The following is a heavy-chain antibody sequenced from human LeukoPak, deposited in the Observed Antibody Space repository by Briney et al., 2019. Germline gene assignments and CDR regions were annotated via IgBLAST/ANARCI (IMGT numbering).Heavy chain of an antibody. V-gene: IGHV4-59*01. CDR3: ARIGAAGTRYYFDY. CDR1: GGSINNYY. Sequence: SETLSLTCTVSGGSINNYYWSWIRQPPGKGLEWIGSIYHSGSTYYNPSLKSRVTISVDTSKNQFSLELTSVTAADTAVYYCARIGAAGTRYYFDYWSQRTLVTVSS. J-gene: IGHJ4*02. D-gene: IGHD6-13*01. CDR2: IYHSGST.